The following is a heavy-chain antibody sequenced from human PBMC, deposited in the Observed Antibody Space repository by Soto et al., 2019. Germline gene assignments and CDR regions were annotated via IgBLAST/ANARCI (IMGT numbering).Heavy chain of an antibody. D-gene: IGHD3-10*01. J-gene: IGHJ6*02. Sequence: GASVKVSCKASGGTFSSYAISWVRQAPGQGLEWMGGIIPIFGTANYAQKFQGRVTITADESTSTAYMELSSLRSEDTAVYYCARDDYFGSVSYYADYYYYGMDVWGQGTTVTVS. V-gene: IGHV1-69*13. CDR1: GGTFSSYA. CDR2: IIPIFGTA. CDR3: ARDDYFGSVSYYADYYYYGMDV.